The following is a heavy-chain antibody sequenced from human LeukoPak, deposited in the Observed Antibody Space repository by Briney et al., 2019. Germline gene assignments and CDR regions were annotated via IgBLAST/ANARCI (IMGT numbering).Heavy chain of an antibody. Sequence: GGSLRLSCAASGFTFSSYAMSWVRQAPGKGLDWVSGISGSGGSTYYADSVKGRFTISRDNSKNTLYLQMNSLITEDTAVYYCSRDQTPYYWGQGTLVTVSS. CDR3: SRDQTPYY. J-gene: IGHJ4*02. CDR2: ISGSGGST. V-gene: IGHV3-23*01. CDR1: GFTFSSYA.